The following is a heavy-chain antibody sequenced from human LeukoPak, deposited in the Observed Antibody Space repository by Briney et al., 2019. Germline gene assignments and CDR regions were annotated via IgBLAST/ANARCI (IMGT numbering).Heavy chain of an antibody. CDR2: IYYSGST. CDR3: ARAQLRYFDFGVSRGGFDP. CDR1: GGSISSYY. V-gene: IGHV4-59*08. Sequence: SETLSLTCTVSGGSISSYYWSWIRQPPGKGPEWIGYIYYSGSTNYNPSLKSRVTISVDTSKNQFSLKLSSVTAADTAVYYCARAQLRYFDFGVSRGGFDPWGQGTLVTVSS. D-gene: IGHD3-9*01. J-gene: IGHJ5*02.